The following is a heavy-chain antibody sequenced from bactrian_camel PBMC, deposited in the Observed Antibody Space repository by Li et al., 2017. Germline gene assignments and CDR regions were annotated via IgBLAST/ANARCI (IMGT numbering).Heavy chain of an antibody. D-gene: IGHD4*01. CDR2: IAPDGSR. CDR1: GLTFEGGN. Sequence: VQLVESGGGAVQTGGSLRLTCTAVGLTFEGGNQGWYRETPGNEFELVSSIAPDGSRWYADSVQGRFTISRDNAKKTLYLQLNSLKTEDTAMYYCVKGYDCYSASRSNSEGQGTQVTV. V-gene: IGHV3-1*01. J-gene: IGHJ4*01.